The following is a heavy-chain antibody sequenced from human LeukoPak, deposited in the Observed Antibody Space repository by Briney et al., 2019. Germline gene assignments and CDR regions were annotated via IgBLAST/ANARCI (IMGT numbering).Heavy chain of an antibody. Sequence: SETLSLTCTVSGGSISTYYWSWIRQPAGKGLEWIGRIYTSGSTNYNPSLKSRVTMSVDTSKNQFSLKLSSVTAADTAVYYCARGGLPAAEIPFDPWGQGTLVTVSS. D-gene: IGHD2-2*01. CDR1: GGSISTYY. CDR2: IYTSGST. V-gene: IGHV4-4*07. J-gene: IGHJ5*02. CDR3: ARGGLPAAEIPFDP.